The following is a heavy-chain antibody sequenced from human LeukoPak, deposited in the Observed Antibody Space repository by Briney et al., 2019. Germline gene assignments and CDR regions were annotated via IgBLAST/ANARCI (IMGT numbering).Heavy chain of an antibody. J-gene: IGHJ5*02. V-gene: IGHV4-39*01. D-gene: IGHD2-15*01. CDR2: IYYSGST. CDR3: ARHDVVSNWFDP. Sequence: SETLSLTCTVSGCSISSSSYYWGWIRQPPGKRLEWIGSIYYSGSTYYNPSLKSRVTISVDTSKNQFSLKLSSVTAADTAVYYCARHDVVSNWFDPWGQGTLVTVSS. CDR1: GCSISSSSYY.